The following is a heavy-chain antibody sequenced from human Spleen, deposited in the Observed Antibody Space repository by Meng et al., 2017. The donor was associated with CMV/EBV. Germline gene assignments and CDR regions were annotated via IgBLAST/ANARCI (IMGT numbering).Heavy chain of an antibody. J-gene: IGHJ4*02. CDR2: IYSGGST. CDR3: ARAEGYCSSTSCYWIYFDY. D-gene: IGHD2-2*01. Sequence: FNVSSSYMSWVSQAPGKGLEWVSVIYSGGSTYYADSVQGRFTISRDNSKNTLYLQMNSLRAEDTAVYYCARAEGYCSSTSCYWIYFDYWGQGTLVTVSS. CDR1: FNVSSSY. V-gene: IGHV3-53*01.